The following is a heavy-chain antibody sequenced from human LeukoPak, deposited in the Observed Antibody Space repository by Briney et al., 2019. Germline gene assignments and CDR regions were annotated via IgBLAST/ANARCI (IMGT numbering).Heavy chain of an antibody. J-gene: IGHJ4*02. Sequence: SGGSLRLSCATSGFTVSSTYMSWVRQAPGKGLEWVSVIYSGGSTCYADSVKGRFTISRDNSKNTLYLQMNSLRAEDTAVYYCARDRLYSSSSEDYWGQGTLVTVSS. CDR1: GFTVSSTY. CDR2: IYSGGST. D-gene: IGHD6-6*01. CDR3: ARDRLYSSSSEDY. V-gene: IGHV3-53*01.